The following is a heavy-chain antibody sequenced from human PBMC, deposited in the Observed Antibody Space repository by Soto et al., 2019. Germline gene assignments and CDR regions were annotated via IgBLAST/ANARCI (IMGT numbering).Heavy chain of an antibody. D-gene: IGHD3-3*01. J-gene: IGHJ5*02. Sequence: GSLRLSCAASGFTFSSYWMHWVRQAPGKGLVWVSRINSDGSSTSYADSVKGRFTISRDNAKNTLYLQMNSLRAEDTAVYYCARESYRYYDFWSGFSGWFDPWGQGTLVTVSS. V-gene: IGHV3-74*01. CDR1: GFTFSSYW. CDR3: ARESYRYYDFWSGFSGWFDP. CDR2: INSDGSST.